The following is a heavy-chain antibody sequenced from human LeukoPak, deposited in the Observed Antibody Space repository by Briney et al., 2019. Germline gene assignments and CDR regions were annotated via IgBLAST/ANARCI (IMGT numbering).Heavy chain of an antibody. CDR3: GKEGGA. J-gene: IGHJ5*02. D-gene: IGHD3-16*01. V-gene: IGHV3-23*01. CDR1: GFRFSDYT. CDR2: IGGRGGST. Sequence: PGRSLRLSCAASGFRFSDYTMTWVRQAPGKGPEWVSAIGGRGGSTYYADSLGGRFTISRDNSKDMLYLQMNSLKVEDTATYYCGKEGGAWGQGTKVTVSS.